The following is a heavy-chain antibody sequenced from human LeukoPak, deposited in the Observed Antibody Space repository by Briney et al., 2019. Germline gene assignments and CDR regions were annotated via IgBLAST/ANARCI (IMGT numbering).Heavy chain of an antibody. Sequence: ASVKVSCKASGYTFTSYDINWVRQATGQGLEWMGWMNPNSGNTGYAQKFQGRVTMTRDTSISTAYMELSSLRSEDTAVYYCARDPSSGENWFDPWGQGTLLTVSS. J-gene: IGHJ5*02. V-gene: IGHV1-8*01. D-gene: IGHD3-10*01. CDR2: MNPNSGNT. CDR3: ARDPSSGENWFDP. CDR1: GYTFTSYD.